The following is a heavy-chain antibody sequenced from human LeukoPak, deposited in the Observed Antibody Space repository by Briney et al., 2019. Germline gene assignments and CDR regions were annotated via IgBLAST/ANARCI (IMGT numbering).Heavy chain of an antibody. D-gene: IGHD6-13*01. Sequence: SETLSLTCTVSGGSISSGSYYWSWIRQPAGKGLEWIGRIYTSGSTNYNPSLKSRVTISVDTSKNQFSLKLSSVTAADTAVYYCARNLIPEQLVLNFWGQGTLVTVSS. J-gene: IGHJ4*02. CDR2: IYTSGST. CDR3: ARNLIPEQLVLNF. V-gene: IGHV4-61*02. CDR1: GGSISSGSYY.